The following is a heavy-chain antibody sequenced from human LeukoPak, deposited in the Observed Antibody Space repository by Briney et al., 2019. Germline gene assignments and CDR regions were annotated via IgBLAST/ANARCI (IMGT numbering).Heavy chain of an antibody. V-gene: IGHV4-30-4*01. CDR2: IYDSGST. CDR1: GASIRSGDYY. D-gene: IGHD2-15*01. CDR3: ARDCSGGSCYGAFDI. J-gene: IGHJ3*02. Sequence: PSETLSLTCTVSGASIRSGDYYWSWIRQPPGKGLEWIGYIYDSGSTYYNPSLKSRITISVDTSENRFSLKLSSVTATDTAVYYCARDCSGGSCYGAFDIWGQGTMVTVSS.